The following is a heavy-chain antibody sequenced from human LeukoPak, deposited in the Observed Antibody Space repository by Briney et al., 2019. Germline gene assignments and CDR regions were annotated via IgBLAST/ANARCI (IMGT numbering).Heavy chain of an antibody. V-gene: IGHV4-34*01. J-gene: IGHJ4*02. Sequence: SETLSLTCAVYGGSFSGYYWSWIRQPPGKGLEWIGEINHSGSTNYNPSLKSRVTISVDTSKNQFSLKLSSVTAADTAVYYCARDHEEYCSGGSCSRFDYWGQGTLVTVSS. CDR1: GGSFSGYY. CDR3: ARDHEEYCSGGSCSRFDY. D-gene: IGHD2-15*01. CDR2: INHSGST.